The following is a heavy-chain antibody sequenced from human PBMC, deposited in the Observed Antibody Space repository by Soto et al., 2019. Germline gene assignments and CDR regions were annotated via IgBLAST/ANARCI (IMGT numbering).Heavy chain of an antibody. CDR2: ISTNGVGT. CDR1: GFNLSGYA. Sequence: GGSLRLSCAASGFNLSGYAMDWVRQAPGKGLEYVSGISTNGVGTYYANSVQGRFTISRDNSKNTVYLQMGSLRPEDMAVYYCARRARPDFYYMDVWGKGTTVTVSS. J-gene: IGHJ6*03. CDR3: ARRARPDFYYMDV. D-gene: IGHD6-6*01. V-gene: IGHV3-64*01.